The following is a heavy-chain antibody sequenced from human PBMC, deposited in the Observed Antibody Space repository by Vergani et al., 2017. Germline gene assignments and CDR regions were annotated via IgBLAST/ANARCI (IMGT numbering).Heavy chain of an antibody. V-gene: IGHV4-34*01. CDR1: GGSFSGYF. J-gene: IGHJ5*02. D-gene: IGHD6-19*01. CDR3: ARHSTVEWLVKLGWIDP. CDR2: IYYSGST. Sequence: QVPLQQWGAGLLKPSETLSLTCAVYGGSFSGYFWSWLRQPPGKRVGWIASIYYSGSTYYNPSSRSRVTISVDTSKNQFSLKLSSVTAADTAVYFCARHSTVEWLVKLGWIDPWGQGILVTVSS.